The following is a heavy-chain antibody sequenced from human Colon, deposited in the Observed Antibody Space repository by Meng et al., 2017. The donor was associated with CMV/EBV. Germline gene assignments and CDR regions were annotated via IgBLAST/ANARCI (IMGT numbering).Heavy chain of an antibody. CDR2: VNHSGST. Sequence: WLSLILSCTVSGGSFSAYYWNWIRHSPGKGLEWIGEVNHSGSTILNPSLRSRVTISVDTSKNQFSLSLRSVTAADTAVYYCANNTIFGVITVDVWGQGTPVTVSS. V-gene: IGHV4-34*01. J-gene: IGHJ6*02. CDR1: GGSFSAYY. CDR3: ANNTIFGVITVDV. D-gene: IGHD3-22*01.